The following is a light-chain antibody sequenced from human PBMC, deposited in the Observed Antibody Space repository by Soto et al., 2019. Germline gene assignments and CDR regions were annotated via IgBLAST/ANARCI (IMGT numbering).Light chain of an antibody. CDR2: GAS. J-gene: IGKJ1*01. CDR3: QQYNNLPQT. V-gene: IGKV3-15*01. CDR1: QSVSSN. Sequence: EIVMTQSPATLSVSPGERATLSCRASQSVSSNLAWYQQKPGQAPRLLIYGASTTATGIPARFSGSGSGTEFTLTISSLQSEDFAVYHFQQYNNLPQTFGQGTKVEIK.